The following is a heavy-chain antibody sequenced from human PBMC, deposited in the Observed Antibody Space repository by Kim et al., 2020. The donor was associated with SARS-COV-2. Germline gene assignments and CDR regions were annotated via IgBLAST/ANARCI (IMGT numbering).Heavy chain of an antibody. D-gene: IGHD3-3*01. CDR3: TRAVTLLRFPRAFDI. J-gene: IGHJ3*02. CDR2: IRSKAYGGTT. Sequence: GGSLRLSCTASGFTFGDYAMSWVRQAPGKGLEWVGFIRSKAYGGTTEYAASVKGRFTISRDDSKSIAYLQMNSLKTEDTAVYYCTRAVTLLRFPRAFDIWGQGTMVTVSS. V-gene: IGHV3-49*04. CDR1: GFTFGDYA.